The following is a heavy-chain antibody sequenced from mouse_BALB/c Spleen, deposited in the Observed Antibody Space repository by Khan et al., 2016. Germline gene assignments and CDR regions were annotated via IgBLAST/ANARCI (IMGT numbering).Heavy chain of an antibody. Sequence: DLVKPGASVKLSGKASGYTFTSYWINWIKQRPGQGLEWIGRIAPGSGSSYYNDMFKGKATLTVDTSSSTVYIQLSSLSSEDSAVYFCAREGTVALMAYWGQGTSGTVSS. CDR3: AREGTVALMAY. D-gene: IGHD1-1*01. CDR2: IAPGSGSS. V-gene: IGHV1S41*01. J-gene: IGHJ4*01. CDR1: GYTFTSYW.